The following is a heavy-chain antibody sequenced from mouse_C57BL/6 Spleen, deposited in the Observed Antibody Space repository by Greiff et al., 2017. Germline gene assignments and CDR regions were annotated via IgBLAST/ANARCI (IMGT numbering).Heavy chain of an antibody. D-gene: IGHD1-1*01. J-gene: IGHJ4*01. Sequence: QVQLQQPGAELVRPGTSVKLSCKASGYTFTSYWMHWVKQRPGQGLEWIGVIDPSDSYTNYNQKFKGKATLTVDTSSSTAYMQLSSLTSEDSAVYSCARGGTTVVASMDYWGQGTSVTVSS. CDR2: IDPSDSYT. CDR3: ARGGTTVVASMDY. CDR1: GYTFTSYW. V-gene: IGHV1-59*01.